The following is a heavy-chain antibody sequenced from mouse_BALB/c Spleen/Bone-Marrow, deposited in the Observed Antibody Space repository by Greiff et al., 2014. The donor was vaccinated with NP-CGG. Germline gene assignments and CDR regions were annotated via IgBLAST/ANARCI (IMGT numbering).Heavy chain of an antibody. Sequence: VQGVESGPGLVAPPQSLSITCTVSGFSLTSYGVHWVRQPPGKGLEWLGVIWAGGSTNYNSALMSRLSISKDNSKSQVFLKMNSLQTDDTAMYYCARDPITTEPMDYWGQGTSVTVSS. J-gene: IGHJ4*01. CDR1: GFSLTSYG. CDR2: IWAGGST. D-gene: IGHD1-1*01. CDR3: ARDPITTEPMDY. V-gene: IGHV2-9*02.